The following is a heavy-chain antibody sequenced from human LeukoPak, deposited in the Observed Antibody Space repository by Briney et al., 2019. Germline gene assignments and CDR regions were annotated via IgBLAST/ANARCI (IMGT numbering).Heavy chain of an antibody. D-gene: IGHD6-13*01. J-gene: IGHJ4*02. Sequence: GGSLRLSCAASGFTFSSYAMNWVRQAPGKGLEWVAVISYDGSNKYYADSVKGRFTISRDNSKNTLYLQMNSLRAEDTAVYYCARESSDSSSWYFDYWGQGTLVTVSS. CDR2: ISYDGSNK. V-gene: IGHV3-30-3*01. CDR1: GFTFSSYA. CDR3: ARESSDSSSWYFDY.